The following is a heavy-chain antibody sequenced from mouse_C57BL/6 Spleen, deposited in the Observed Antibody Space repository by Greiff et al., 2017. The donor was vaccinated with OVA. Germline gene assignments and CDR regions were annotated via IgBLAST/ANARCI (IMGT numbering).Heavy chain of an antibody. Sequence: QVQLQQSGAELVRPGASVKLSCKASGYTFTDSYINWVKQRPGQGLEWIAMIYPGSGNTYYNEKFKGKATLTAEKSSSTAYMQLSSLTAEDSAVYFCARNWDGDYWGQGTTLTVAS. J-gene: IGHJ2*01. CDR2: IYPGSGNT. CDR1: GYTFTDSY. D-gene: IGHD4-1*01. V-gene: IGHV1-76*01. CDR3: ARNWDGDY.